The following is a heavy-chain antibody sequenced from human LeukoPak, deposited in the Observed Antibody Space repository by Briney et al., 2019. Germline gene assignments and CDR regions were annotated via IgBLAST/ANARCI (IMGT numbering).Heavy chain of an antibody. Sequence: GGALRMTFASSGCTFSSYSMNWVRQAPWKGLEWVSSISSSSSYIYYADSVKGRFTISRDNAKNSLYLQMNRLRAEDTDVYSCARAGYYYGSGSYYYGMDVWGKGTTVTVSS. D-gene: IGHD3-10*01. CDR2: ISSSSSYI. CDR3: ARAGYYYGSGSYYYGMDV. CDR1: GCTFSSYS. V-gene: IGHV3-21*01. J-gene: IGHJ6*04.